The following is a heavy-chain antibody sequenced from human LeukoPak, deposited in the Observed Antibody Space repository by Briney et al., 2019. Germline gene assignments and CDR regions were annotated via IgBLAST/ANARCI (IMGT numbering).Heavy chain of an antibody. CDR3: AHLGGMVIQN. D-gene: IGHD3-16*01. CDR1: GFTFSDYY. CDR2: ISTSGSTI. V-gene: IGHV3-11*04. Sequence: RGSLRLSCAASGFTFSDYYMSWIRQAPGKGLGWVSYISTSGSTIYYADSVKGRFTISRDNAKNSLYLQMNSLRADDTAVYYCAHLGGMVIQNWGQGTLVAVSS. J-gene: IGHJ1*01.